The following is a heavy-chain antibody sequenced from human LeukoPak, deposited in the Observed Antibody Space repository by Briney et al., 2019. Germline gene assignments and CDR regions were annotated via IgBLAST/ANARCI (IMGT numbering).Heavy chain of an antibody. CDR2: VSPYNGNT. CDR3: ARALYSGSYSY. D-gene: IGHD1-26*01. J-gene: IGHJ4*02. Sequence: ASVKVSCKTSGYTFTDYDITWVRQAPGQGLEWMGRVSPYNGNTYYSQRFQDRVTITTDTSTSTAYMELRSLRSDDTAVYYCARALYSGSYSYWGQGTLVTVPS. CDR1: GYTFTDYD. V-gene: IGHV1-18*01.